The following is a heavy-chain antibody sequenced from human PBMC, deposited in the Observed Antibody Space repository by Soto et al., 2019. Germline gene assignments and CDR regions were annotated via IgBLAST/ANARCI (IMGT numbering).Heavy chain of an antibody. V-gene: IGHV1-69*01. CDR2: TSPIFGTA. Sequence: QVQLVQSGAEVKKPASSVKVSCKASGGTFSSYAISWLRQAPGQGLEWMGGTSPIFGTASYAHKFQGRVTITADESTSTAYMELSSLRTEDTAVYYCARERGSGSYYKVGYYYYGMDIWGQGTTVTVSS. CDR3: ARERGSGSYYKVGYYYYGMDI. CDR1: GGTFSSYA. D-gene: IGHD3-10*01. J-gene: IGHJ6*02.